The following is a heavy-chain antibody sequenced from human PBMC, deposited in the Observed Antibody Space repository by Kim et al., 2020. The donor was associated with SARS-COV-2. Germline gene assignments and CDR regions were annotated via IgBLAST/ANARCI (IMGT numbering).Heavy chain of an antibody. CDR1: GYTFTSYA. CDR2: INAGNGNT. J-gene: IGHJ6*02. D-gene: IGHD6-19*01. Sequence: ASVKVSCKASGYTFTSYAMHWVRQAPGQRLEWMGWINAGNGNTKYSQKFQGRVTITRDTSASTAYMELSSLRSEDTAVYYCAREGYSSGWRLDYYGMDVWGQGTTVTVSS. V-gene: IGHV1-3*01. CDR3: AREGYSSGWRLDYYGMDV.